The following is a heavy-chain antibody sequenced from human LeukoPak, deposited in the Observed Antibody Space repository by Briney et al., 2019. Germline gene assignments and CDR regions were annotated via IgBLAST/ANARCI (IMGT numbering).Heavy chain of an antibody. D-gene: IGHD3-3*01. J-gene: IGHJ4*02. CDR2: IYSSGST. CDR1: GGSISSDY. CDR3: VGWSATRIDY. V-gene: IGHV4-4*07. Sequence: SETLSLTCTVSGGSISSDYWSWIRQPAGKGLEWIGRIYSSGSTNYNPSLKSRVTMSVDTSKNQFSLKLSSVTAADTAVYCCVGWSATRIDYWGQGTLVTVSS.